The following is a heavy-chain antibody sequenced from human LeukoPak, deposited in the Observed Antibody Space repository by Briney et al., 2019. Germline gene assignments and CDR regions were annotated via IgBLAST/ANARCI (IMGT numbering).Heavy chain of an antibody. V-gene: IGHV4-59*08. D-gene: IGHD5-18*01. J-gene: IGHJ4*02. Sequence: SETLSLTCTVSGGSISSYYWSWIRQPPGKGLEWIGYIYYSGSTSYNPSLKSRVTISVDTSKNQFSLKLSSVTAADTAVYYCARRVDTAMALDHWGQGTLVTVTS. CDR2: IYYSGST. CDR1: GGSISSYY. CDR3: ARRVDTAMALDH.